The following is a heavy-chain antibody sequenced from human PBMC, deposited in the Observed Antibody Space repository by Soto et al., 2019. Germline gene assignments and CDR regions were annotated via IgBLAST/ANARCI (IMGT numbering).Heavy chain of an antibody. Sequence: QVHLVQSGTEVKKPGSSVKVSCNASGGTFSSSGFSWVRQAPGQGLEWMGMIVPSLDTTNYAQKFQARVTITADEVTSTAYVELRSLRSEDTAVYYCARWPQPRYTADPYAVDVWGQGTRVIVSS. CDR3: ARWPQPRYTADPYAVDV. CDR1: GGTFSSSG. V-gene: IGHV1-69*11. CDR2: IVPSLDTT. D-gene: IGHD3-16*02. J-gene: IGHJ6*02.